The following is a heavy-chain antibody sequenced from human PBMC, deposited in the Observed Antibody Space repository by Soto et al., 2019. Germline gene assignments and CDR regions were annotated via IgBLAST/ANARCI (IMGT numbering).Heavy chain of an antibody. CDR1: GFTFSSYW. CDR2: IWYDGSNK. D-gene: IGHD6-13*01. Sequence: AGSLRLSCAASGFTFSSYWMHWVRQAPGKGLEWVALIWYDGSNKNYADSVKGRFTISRENSKNTLYLQMNSLRAEDTAVYYCARETRDSSSWYLDYWGQGTLVTVSS. CDR3: ARETRDSSSWYLDY. J-gene: IGHJ4*02. V-gene: IGHV3-33*08.